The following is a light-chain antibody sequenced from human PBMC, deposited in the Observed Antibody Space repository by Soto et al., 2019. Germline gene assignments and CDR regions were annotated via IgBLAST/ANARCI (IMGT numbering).Light chain of an antibody. CDR1: QSISSY. Sequence: IEVTQSPNSLSASVGDRVTITCLASQSISSYLNWYQQKPGKAPKLLIYAASSLQSGVPSRFSGSGSGTDFTITISGLQTEDFAIYCCQQVYGPLLITFAEGRRLEIK. J-gene: IGKJ5*01. V-gene: IGKV1-39*01. CDR2: AAS. CDR3: QQVYGPLLIT.